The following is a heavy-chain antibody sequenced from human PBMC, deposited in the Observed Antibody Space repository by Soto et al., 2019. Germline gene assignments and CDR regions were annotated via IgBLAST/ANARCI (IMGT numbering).Heavy chain of an antibody. CDR2: IWYDGSNK. Sequence: QVQLVESGGGVVQPGGSLRLSCAASGFTFSNYGMHWVRQAPGKGLESVAVIWYDGSNKYYADSVKGRFTISRDNSKNTMSLQVNSLRAEATAVYYCARDYSLYYGMDVWGQGTTGTVSS. CDR1: GFTFSNYG. J-gene: IGHJ6*02. CDR3: ARDYSLYYGMDV. D-gene: IGHD2-15*01. V-gene: IGHV3-33*01.